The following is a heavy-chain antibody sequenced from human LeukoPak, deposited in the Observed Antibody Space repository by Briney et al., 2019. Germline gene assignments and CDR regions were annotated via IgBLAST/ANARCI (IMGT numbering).Heavy chain of an antibody. J-gene: IGHJ6*02. V-gene: IGHV3-23*01. CDR2: ISGSGDST. CDR3: AKSPPDNYHDYYGMDV. Sequence: PGGSLRLSCAASGFTFSTYAMTSVRQAPGKGLEWVSAISGSGDSTYYADSVKGRFTISRDNSKNTLYLQMSSLRAEDTAVYHCAKSPPDNYHDYYGMDVWGQGTTVTVSS. CDR1: GFTFSTYA. D-gene: IGHD5-24*01.